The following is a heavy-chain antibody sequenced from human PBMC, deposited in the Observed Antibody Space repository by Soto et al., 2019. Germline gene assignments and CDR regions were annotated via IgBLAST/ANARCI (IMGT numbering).Heavy chain of an antibody. D-gene: IGHD4-17*01. CDR2: IKTDGSRT. Sequence: EVQLVESGGGLVQPGGSLRLSCVASGFAFTSYRMHWVRQAPGTGLVWVSRIKTDGSRTTYADSVKGRFTISRDNAKNTLYLQMNSLRAEDTAVYYCAREPRASNGDYINSYYYYMDVWGTGTTVTVSS. J-gene: IGHJ6*03. CDR1: GFAFTSYR. V-gene: IGHV3-74*03. CDR3: AREPRASNGDYINSYYYYMDV.